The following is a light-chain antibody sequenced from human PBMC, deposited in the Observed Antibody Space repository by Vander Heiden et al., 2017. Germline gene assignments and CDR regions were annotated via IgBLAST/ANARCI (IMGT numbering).Light chain of an antibody. CDR3: QQANSCRT. J-gene: IGKJ1*01. CDR2: AAS. CDR1: QDISSW. Sequence: EIQLTPSPSSVSASGGASLTITCRASQDISSWLAWYQQKPGKAPKLLIYAASSLQSGGPARFSGSGSGTDFTLTISSLQPEDFATYYCQQANSCRTFGQGTKVEIK. V-gene: IGKV1-12*01.